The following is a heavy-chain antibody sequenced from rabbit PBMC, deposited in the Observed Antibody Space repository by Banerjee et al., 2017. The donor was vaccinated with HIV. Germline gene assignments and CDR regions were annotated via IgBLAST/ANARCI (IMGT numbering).Heavy chain of an antibody. CDR2: MDTTSGGT. Sequence: QSLEESGGDLVKPGASLTLTCKASGFDFTSTYYMCWVRQAPGKGLELIASMDTTSGGTAYATWAKGRFTISRTSSTTVTLRMTSLTAADRATYFCARDLLGVIGWNFYLWGQGTLVTVS. V-gene: IGHV1S40*01. J-gene: IGHJ4*01. CDR3: ARDLLGVIGWNFYL. CDR1: GFDFTSTYY. D-gene: IGHD1-1*01.